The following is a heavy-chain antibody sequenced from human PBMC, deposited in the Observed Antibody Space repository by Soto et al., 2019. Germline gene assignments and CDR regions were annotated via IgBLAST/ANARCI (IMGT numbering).Heavy chain of an antibody. Sequence: QVQLVESGGGVVQPGRSLRLSCAASGFTFSSYAMHGVRQAPGKGLEWVAVISYDGSNKYYADSVKGRITISRDNSKNTLYLQMNSLRAEDTAVYYCARDLVGKGSSSWYCGMDVWGQGTTVTVSS. J-gene: IGHJ6*02. V-gene: IGHV3-30-3*01. CDR2: ISYDGSNK. CDR1: GFTFSSYA. CDR3: ARDLVGKGSSSWYCGMDV. D-gene: IGHD6-13*01.